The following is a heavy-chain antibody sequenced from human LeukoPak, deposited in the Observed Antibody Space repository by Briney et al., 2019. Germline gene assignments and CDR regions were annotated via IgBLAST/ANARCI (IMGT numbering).Heavy chain of an antibody. D-gene: IGHD6-19*01. J-gene: IGHJ4*02. V-gene: IGHV4-61*02. CDR2: IYTSGST. Sequence: PSGTLSLTCAVSGGSISSSNWWSWVRQPAGKGLEWIGRIYTSGSTNYNPSLKSRVTISVDTSKNQFSLKLSSVTAADTAVYYCARTVAGTVLFDYWGQGTLVTVSS. CDR3: ARTVAGTVLFDY. CDR1: GGSISSSNW.